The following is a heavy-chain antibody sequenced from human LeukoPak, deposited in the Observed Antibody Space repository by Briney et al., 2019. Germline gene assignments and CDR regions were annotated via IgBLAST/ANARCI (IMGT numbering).Heavy chain of an antibody. D-gene: IGHD3-9*01. Sequence: SETLSLTCTVSGYSTSSGYYWGWIRQPPVKGLEWIGSIYHSGSTYYNPSLKSRVTISVDTSKNQFSLKLSSVTAGDTALYYCARDYDILTGDHAFDISGQGTMVGVSA. CDR3: ARDYDILTGDHAFDI. CDR1: GYSTSSGYY. CDR2: IYHSGST. J-gene: IGHJ3*02. V-gene: IGHV4-38-2*02.